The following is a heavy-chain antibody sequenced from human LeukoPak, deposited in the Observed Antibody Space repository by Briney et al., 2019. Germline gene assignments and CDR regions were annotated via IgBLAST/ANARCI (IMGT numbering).Heavy chain of an antibody. Sequence: ASVKVSCKASGYTFTGYYMHWVRQAPGQGLEWMGWINPNSGGTNYAQKFQGRVTMTRDTSISTAYMELSRLRSDDTAVYYCARDPDYNWNKLGAFDIWGQGTMVTVSS. CDR1: GYTFTGYY. CDR3: ARDPDYNWNKLGAFDI. J-gene: IGHJ3*02. CDR2: INPNSGGT. V-gene: IGHV1-2*02. D-gene: IGHD1/OR15-1a*01.